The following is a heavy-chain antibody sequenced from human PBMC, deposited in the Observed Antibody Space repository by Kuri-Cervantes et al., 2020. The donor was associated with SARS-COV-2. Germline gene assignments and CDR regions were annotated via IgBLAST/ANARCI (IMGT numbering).Heavy chain of an antibody. CDR2: ISGSGDNT. J-gene: IGHJ5*02. CDR1: GFTFSSYA. Sequence: GESLKISCAASGFTFSSYAMSWVRQAPGKGLEWVSAISGSGDNTYYADSVKGRFTISRDNAKNTLYLQMNSLRAEDTAVYYCARDRLRYCSSTSCYGWFDPWGQGTLVTVSS. V-gene: IGHV3-23*01. CDR3: ARDRLRYCSSTSCYGWFDP. D-gene: IGHD2-2*01.